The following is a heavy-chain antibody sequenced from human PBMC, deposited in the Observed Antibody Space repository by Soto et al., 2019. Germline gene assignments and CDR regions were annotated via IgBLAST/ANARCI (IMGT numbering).Heavy chain of an antibody. J-gene: IGHJ4*02. D-gene: IGHD3-3*01. CDR1: GYTFNSYG. V-gene: IGHV1-18*01. CDR3: ARYLWSRQLTFYFDQ. CDR2: ISAHNGNT. Sequence: QVLLVQSGAEVKKPGASVKVSCKASGYTFNSYGVSWVRQAPGQGLEWMGLISAHNGNTKYSQNLQGRVTMMIVTTTSSSYLAVRSLRFDDPAIYYCARYLWSRQLTFYFDQWGQGTLVTVAS.